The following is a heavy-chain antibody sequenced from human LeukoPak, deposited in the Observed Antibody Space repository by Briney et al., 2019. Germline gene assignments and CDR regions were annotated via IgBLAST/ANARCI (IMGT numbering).Heavy chain of an antibody. CDR3: ARGLSIYGDFHGFDI. J-gene: IGHJ3*02. D-gene: IGHD4-17*01. CDR2: ISSSSSTI. CDR1: GFTFSSYS. V-gene: IGHV3-48*01. Sequence: GGSLRLSCAASGFTFSSYSMNWVRQAPGKGLEWVSYISSSSSTIYYADSVKGRFTISRDNAKNSLYLQMNSLRAEDTAVYYCARGLSIYGDFHGFDIWGQGTMVTVSS.